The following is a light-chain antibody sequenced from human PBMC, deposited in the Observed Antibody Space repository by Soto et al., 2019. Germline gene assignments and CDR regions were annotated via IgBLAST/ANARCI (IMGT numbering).Light chain of an antibody. J-gene: IGKJ1*01. Sequence: DIQMTQSPSTLSASVGGRVTITCRASQSISSWLAWFQQKPGKAPKLLIYKTSNLESGVPSRFSGSGSGTEFALTISSLQPDDFATYYCQQYKTYWTFGQGTKVDIK. CDR1: QSISSW. V-gene: IGKV1-5*03. CDR2: KTS. CDR3: QQYKTYWT.